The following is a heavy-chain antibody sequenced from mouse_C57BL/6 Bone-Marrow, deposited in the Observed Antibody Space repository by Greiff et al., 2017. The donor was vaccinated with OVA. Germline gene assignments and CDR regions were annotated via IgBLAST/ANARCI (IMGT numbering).Heavy chain of an antibody. J-gene: IGHJ4*01. D-gene: IGHD2-3*01. CDR1: GYAFSSSW. V-gene: IGHV1-82*01. CDR2: IYPGDGDT. Sequence: QVQLKESGPELVKPGASVKISCKASGYAFSSSWMNWVKQRPGKGLEWIGRIYPGDGDTNYNGKFKGKATLTADKSSSTAYMQLSSLTSEDSAVYFCARYDGYFYYYAMDYWGQGTSVTVSS. CDR3: ARYDGYFYYYAMDY.